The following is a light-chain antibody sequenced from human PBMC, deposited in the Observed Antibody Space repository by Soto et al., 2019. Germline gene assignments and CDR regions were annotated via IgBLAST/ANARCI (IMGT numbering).Light chain of an antibody. V-gene: IGKV3-15*01. CDR1: ERLTGN. CDR2: EVS. J-gene: IGKJ1*01. Sequence: EIVMTQSPATLSLSPGERATLSCRASERLTGNLAWYQHIPGQAPRLLIYEVSTRATYIPARFSGRGSRTEFTLTITSLQSEDFATYYCQQARSFPVTFGQGTKV. CDR3: QQARSFPVT.